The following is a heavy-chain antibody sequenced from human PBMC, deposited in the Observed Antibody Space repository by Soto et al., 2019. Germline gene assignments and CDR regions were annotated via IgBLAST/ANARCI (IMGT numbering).Heavy chain of an antibody. CDR1: GVSVRSYT. D-gene: IGHD2-21*02. J-gene: IGHJ4*02. V-gene: IGHV4-4*07. Sequence: SETLSLTCIVSGVSVRSYTWSWVRQPGNKGLEWIGRVFSSVSATYNPSLKSRVSITMDTPENRISLKLDSVTAADAGVYYCARDGMTTGDTWGPGTAVTVSS. CDR2: VFSSVSA. CDR3: ARDGMTTGDT.